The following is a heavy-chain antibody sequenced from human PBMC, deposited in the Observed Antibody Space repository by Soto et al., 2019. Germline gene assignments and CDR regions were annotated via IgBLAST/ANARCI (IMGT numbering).Heavy chain of an antibody. CDR2: INPSGGST. V-gene: IGHV1-46*01. J-gene: IGHJ4*02. CDR1: GYTFTSYY. D-gene: IGHD6-13*01. Sequence: RASVKVSCKASGYTFTSYYMHWVRQAPGQGLEWMGIINPSGGSTSYAQKFQGRVTMTRDTSTSTVYMELSSPRSEDTAVYYCARDTRGRSSWYYFDYWGQGTLVTVSS. CDR3: ARDTRGRSSWYYFDY.